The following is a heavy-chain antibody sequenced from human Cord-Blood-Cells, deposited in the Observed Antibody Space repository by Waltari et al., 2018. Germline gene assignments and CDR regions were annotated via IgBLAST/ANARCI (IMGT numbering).Heavy chain of an antibody. V-gene: IGHV3-15*01. CDR1: GFTFSNAW. D-gene: IGHD7-27*01. CDR3: TTDLLGIKDFDY. J-gene: IGHJ4*02. Sequence: EVQLVESGGGLVKPGGSLRLSCAASGFTFSNAWMSWVRQAPGKGVEWVGRIKSKTDGGKTDYAAPVKGRFTISRDDSKNTLYLQMNSLKTEDTAVYYCTTDLLGIKDFDYWGQGTLVTVSS. CDR2: IKSKTDGGKT.